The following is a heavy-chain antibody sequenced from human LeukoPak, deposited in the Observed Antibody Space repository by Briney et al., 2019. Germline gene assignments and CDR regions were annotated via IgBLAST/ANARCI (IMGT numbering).Heavy chain of an antibody. V-gene: IGHV3-7*03. D-gene: IGHD3-9*01. CDR3: ARGPGRVAVPATGSFDL. J-gene: IGHJ3*01. CDR2: IKHDGSER. Sequence: GRSLRLSCAASGFTFPSYWMSWVRQAPGKGLEWVANIKHDGSERYYVDSVKGRFTISRDDAKKSLYLQMNSLRAEDTALYYCARGPGRVAVPATGSFDLWGQGTMVTVS. CDR1: GFTFPSYW.